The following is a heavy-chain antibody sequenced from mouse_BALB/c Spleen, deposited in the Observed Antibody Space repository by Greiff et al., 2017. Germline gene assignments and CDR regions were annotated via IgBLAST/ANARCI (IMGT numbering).Heavy chain of an antibody. D-gene: IGHD2-1*01. CDR3: ARAGNYAAMDY. J-gene: IGHJ4*01. Sequence: QVQLKQSGPELVRPGVSVKISCKGSSYTFTDYAMHWVKQSHAKSLEWIGVISTYYGNTNYNQKFKGKATMTVDKSSSTAYMELARLTSEDSAVYYCARAGNYAAMDYWGQGTSVTVSS. CDR2: ISTYYGNT. CDR1: SYTFTDYA. V-gene: IGHV1-67*01.